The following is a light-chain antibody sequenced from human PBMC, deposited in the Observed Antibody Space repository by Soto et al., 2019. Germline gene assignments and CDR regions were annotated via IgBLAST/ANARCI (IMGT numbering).Light chain of an antibody. CDR1: TGTVTSGHY. CDR3: LLSYSGARV. Sequence: QAVVTQEPSLTVSPGGTVTLTCGSSTGTVTSGHYPYWFHQKPGQAPRTLVYNTSDKHSWTPARFSGSLLGGKAALTLSGAQPEDEADFYCLLSYSGARVFGGGTKVTV. CDR2: NTS. J-gene: IGLJ3*02. V-gene: IGLV7-46*01.